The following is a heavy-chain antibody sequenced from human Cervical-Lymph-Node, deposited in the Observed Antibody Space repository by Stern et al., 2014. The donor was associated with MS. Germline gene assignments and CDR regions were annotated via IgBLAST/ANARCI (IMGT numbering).Heavy chain of an antibody. J-gene: IGHJ5*02. CDR1: GYIFTDYY. D-gene: IGHD6-6*01. CDR3: TRALRIADRPSPGGHWFDP. V-gene: IGHV1-2*02. CDR2: INPKSGGT. Sequence: QLVQSGAEVEKPGASVKVSCKASGYIFTDYYLHWVRQAPGQGLEWMGRINPKSGGTSYAQSFQGRVTLTRDTSITTAYMDLSRLTSDDTAVYYCTRALRIADRPSPGGHWFDPWGQGTLVIVSS.